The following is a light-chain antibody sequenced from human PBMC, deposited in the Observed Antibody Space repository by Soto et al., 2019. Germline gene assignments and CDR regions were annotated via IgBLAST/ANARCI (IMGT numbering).Light chain of an antibody. CDR1: SSDVGSYNY. V-gene: IGLV2-14*01. J-gene: IGLJ1*01. Sequence: QPARTQPASVSGSPGRSIPISCTGTSSDVGSYNYVSWYQQHPDKAPKLILYDVTNRPSGVSNRFSGSKSGSTASLTISGLQAEDEADYYCSSYTTISTYVFGTGTRSPS. CDR3: SSYTTISTYV. CDR2: DVT.